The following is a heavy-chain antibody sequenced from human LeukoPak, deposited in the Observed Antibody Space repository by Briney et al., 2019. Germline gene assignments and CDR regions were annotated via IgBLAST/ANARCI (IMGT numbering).Heavy chain of an antibody. J-gene: IGHJ4*02. CDR2: ISGSGGST. CDR3: ATAYYYDSRGYDPVDY. D-gene: IGHD3-22*01. CDR1: GFTFSSHA. Sequence: PGGSLRLSCAASGFTFSSHAMSWVRQAPGKGLEWVSGISGSGGSTYYAGSVKGRFTISRDNSKNTLYLQMNSLRVEDTAVYYCATAYYYDSRGYDPVDYWGQGTLVTVSS. V-gene: IGHV3-23*01.